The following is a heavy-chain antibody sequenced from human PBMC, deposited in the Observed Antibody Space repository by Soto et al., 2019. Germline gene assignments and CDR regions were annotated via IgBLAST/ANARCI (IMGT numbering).Heavy chain of an antibody. D-gene: IGHD1-26*01. CDR2: IMPGSSHI. Sequence: PGGSLRLSCAASGFTFSIYSMNWVRQAPGKGLEWVSYIMPGSSHIYYADSVKGRFTISRDNAKNSLFLQMNSLRAEDTAVYYCARNSESNWFDPWGQGTLVTVSS. J-gene: IGHJ5*02. CDR3: ARNSESNWFDP. V-gene: IGHV3-48*01. CDR1: GFTFSIYS.